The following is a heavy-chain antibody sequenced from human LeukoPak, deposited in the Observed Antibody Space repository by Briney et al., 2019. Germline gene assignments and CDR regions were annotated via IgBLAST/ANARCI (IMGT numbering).Heavy chain of an antibody. V-gene: IGHV4-59*01. CDR3: GRYYDGSGFWDY. CDR1: GGSISAYY. Sequence: PSETLSLTCSVPGGSISAYYWRWFRQPPGKGLEWIGYIYYSGSTNYNSSLKSRVTISVDTSKNQFSLKLSSVTAADTAVYYCGRYYDGSGFWDYWGQGTLVTVSS. D-gene: IGHD3-22*01. CDR2: IYYSGST. J-gene: IGHJ4*02.